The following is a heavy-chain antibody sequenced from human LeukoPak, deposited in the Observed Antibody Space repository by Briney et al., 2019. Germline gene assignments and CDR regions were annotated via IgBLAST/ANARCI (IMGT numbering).Heavy chain of an antibody. Sequence: PGGSLRLSCAASGFTFSSYAMHWVRQAPGKGLEYVSAISSNGGSTYYANSVKGRFTISRDNSKNTLYLQMGSLRAEDMAVYYCARARVAIAPFDYWGQGTLVTVSS. V-gene: IGHV3-64*01. CDR3: ARARVAIAPFDY. D-gene: IGHD3-3*01. CDR2: ISSNGGST. J-gene: IGHJ4*02. CDR1: GFTFSSYA.